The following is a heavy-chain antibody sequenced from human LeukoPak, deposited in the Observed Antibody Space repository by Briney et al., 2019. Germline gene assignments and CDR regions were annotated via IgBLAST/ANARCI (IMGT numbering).Heavy chain of an antibody. D-gene: IGHD3-10*01. CDR1: GYTFTGYY. Sequence: GASVKVSCKASGYTFTGYYMHWVRQAPGQGLEWMGWINPNSGGTNYAQKFQGWVTMTRDTSISTAYMELSRLRSDDTAVYYCARGRYYYAERRGFDIWGQGTMVTVSS. CDR2: INPNSGGT. J-gene: IGHJ3*02. CDR3: ARGRYYYAERRGFDI. V-gene: IGHV1-2*04.